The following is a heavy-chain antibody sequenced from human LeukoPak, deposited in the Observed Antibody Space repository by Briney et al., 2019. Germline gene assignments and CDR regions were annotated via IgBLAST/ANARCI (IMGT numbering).Heavy chain of an antibody. J-gene: IGHJ4*02. CDR3: ARRGDEVDY. V-gene: IGHV5-10-1*01. CDR2: IDPSDSYT. D-gene: IGHD2-21*01. Sequence: GESLKISCQGPGYSFTSYWISWVRQMPGKGLEWKGRIDPSDSYTNYSPSFQGHVTISADKSISTAYLQWSSLKASDTAMYYCARRGDEVDYWGQGTLVTVSS. CDR1: GYSFTSYW.